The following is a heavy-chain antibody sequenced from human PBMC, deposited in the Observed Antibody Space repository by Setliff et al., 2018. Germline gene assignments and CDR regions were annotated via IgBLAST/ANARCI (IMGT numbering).Heavy chain of an antibody. V-gene: IGHV4-34*01. CDR2: INHSGST. CDR1: GGSFSGYY. D-gene: IGHD5-18*01. J-gene: IGHJ4*02. Sequence: ETLSLTCAVYGGSFSGYYWSWIRQPPGKGLEWIGEINHSGSTNYNPSLKSRVTISVDTSKNQFSLKLSSVTAADTAVYYCARGRIQLWKYYFDYWGQGTLVTVSS. CDR3: ARGRIQLWKYYFDY.